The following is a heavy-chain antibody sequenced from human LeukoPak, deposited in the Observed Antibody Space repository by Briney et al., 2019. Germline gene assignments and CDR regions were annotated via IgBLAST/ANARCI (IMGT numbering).Heavy chain of an antibody. CDR3: ARMDCSSTSCYVDC. V-gene: IGHV4-61*02. J-gene: IGHJ4*02. D-gene: IGHD2-2*01. CDR2: IYASGST. Sequence: PSDTLSLTCTVSGGSISSNSYYWSWIRQPAGKGLEWIGRIYASGSTNYNASLKSRVTISVDTSKNQFSLKLSSVTAADTAVYYCARMDCSSTSCYVDCWGQGTLVTVSS. CDR1: GGSISSNSYY.